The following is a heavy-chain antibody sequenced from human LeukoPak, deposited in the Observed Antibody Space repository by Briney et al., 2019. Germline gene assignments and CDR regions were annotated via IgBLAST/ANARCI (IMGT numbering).Heavy chain of an antibody. J-gene: IGHJ4*02. V-gene: IGHV1-69*05. Sequence: SVKVSCKASGGTFSSYAISWVRQAPAQGLEWMGGIIPIFGTANYAQKFQGRVTITTDESTSTAYMELSSLRSEDTAVYYCARALYYYDSSGYYYPFDYWGQGTLVTVSS. CDR3: ARALYYYDSSGYYYPFDY. D-gene: IGHD3-22*01. CDR1: GGTFSSYA. CDR2: IIPIFGTA.